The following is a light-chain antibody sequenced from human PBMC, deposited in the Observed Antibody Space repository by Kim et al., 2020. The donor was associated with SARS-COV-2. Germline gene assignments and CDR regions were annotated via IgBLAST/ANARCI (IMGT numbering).Light chain of an antibody. V-gene: IGKV1-5*01. CDR1: QSISSW. Sequence: GDTVTITCRASQSISSWLAWYQQKPGKAPKLVIYDTSVLESGVPSRFSGSGSGTEFTLTISSLQPDDFATYYCQHYTTYSGTFG. J-gene: IGKJ1*01. CDR2: DTS. CDR3: QHYTTYSGT.